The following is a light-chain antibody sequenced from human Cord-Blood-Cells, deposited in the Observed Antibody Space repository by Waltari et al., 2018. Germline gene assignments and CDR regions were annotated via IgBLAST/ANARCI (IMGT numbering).Light chain of an antibody. Sequence: DIQMTQSPSSLSASVEDRVTITCRASQSISSYLNWYQQKPGKAPKLLIYAASSLQSGVPSRFSGSGSGTDFTLTISSLQPEDFATYYCQQSYSTLPFGQGTRLEIK. CDR2: AAS. CDR1: QSISSY. CDR3: QQSYSTLP. V-gene: IGKV1-39*01. J-gene: IGKJ5*01.